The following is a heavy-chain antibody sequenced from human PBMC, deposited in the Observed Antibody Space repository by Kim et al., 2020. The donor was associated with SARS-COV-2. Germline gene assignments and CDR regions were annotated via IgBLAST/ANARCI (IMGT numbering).Heavy chain of an antibody. D-gene: IGHD1-7*01. CDR3: TRVDLELPREGYEFDY. CDR2: IRSKAYGGTT. CDR1: GFTFGDYA. J-gene: IGHJ4*02. Sequence: GGSLRLSCTASGFTFGDYAMSWFRQAPGKGLEWVGFIRSKAYGGTTEYAASVKGRFTISRDDSKSIAYLQMNSLKTEDTAVYYCTRVDLELPREGYEFDYWGQGTLVTVSS. V-gene: IGHV3-49*03.